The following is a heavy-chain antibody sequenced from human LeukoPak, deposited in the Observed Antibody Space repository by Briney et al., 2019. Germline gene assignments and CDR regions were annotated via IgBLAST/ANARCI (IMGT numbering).Heavy chain of an antibody. CDR1: GDSMTSTSHF. CDR2: IYYRGST. CDR3: ARVGNYYDSSGYYFDY. V-gene: IGHV4-39*07. Sequence: PSETLSLTCTVSGDSMTSTSHFWDWVRQPPGKGLEWIGSIYYRGSTYYNPSLKSRVTISVDTSKNQFSLRLSSVTAADTAVYYCARVGNYYDSSGYYFDYWGQGTLVTVSS. J-gene: IGHJ4*02. D-gene: IGHD3-22*01.